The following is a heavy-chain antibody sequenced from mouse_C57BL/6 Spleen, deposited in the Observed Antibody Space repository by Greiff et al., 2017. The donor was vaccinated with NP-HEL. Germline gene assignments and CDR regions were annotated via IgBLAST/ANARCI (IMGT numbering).Heavy chain of an antibody. CDR3: TVLLRFSY. J-gene: IGHJ3*01. V-gene: IGHV14-4*01. CDR1: GFNIKDDY. CDR2: IDPENGDT. Sequence: EVMLVESGAELVRPGASVKLSCTASGFNIKDDYMHWVKQRPEQGLEWIGWIDPENGDTEYASKFQGKATITADTSSNTAYLQLSSLTSEDTAVYYCTVLLRFSYWGQGTLVTVSA. D-gene: IGHD1-1*01.